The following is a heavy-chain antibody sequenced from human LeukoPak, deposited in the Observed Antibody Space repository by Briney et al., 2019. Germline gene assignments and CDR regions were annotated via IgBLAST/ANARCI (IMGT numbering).Heavy chain of an antibody. CDR2: MNPNSGNT. CDR3: ARDNWNDKPANDY. Sequence: GASVKVSCKASGYTFTSYDINWVRQATGQGFEWMGWMNPNSGNTGYAQKFQGRVTMTRNTSISTAYMELSSLRSEDTAVYYCARDNWNDKPANDYWGQGTLVTVSS. V-gene: IGHV1-8*01. J-gene: IGHJ4*02. D-gene: IGHD1-1*01. CDR1: GYTFTSYD.